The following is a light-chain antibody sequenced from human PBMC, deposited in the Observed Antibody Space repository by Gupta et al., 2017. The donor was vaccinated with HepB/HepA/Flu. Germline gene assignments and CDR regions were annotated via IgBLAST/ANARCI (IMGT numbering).Light chain of an antibody. CDR1: QSISTY. J-gene: IGKJ1*01. V-gene: IGKV1-39*01. CDR3: QQSYTTPWT. CDR2: AAS. Sequence: DIQMTQSPSSLSASVGDRVTITCRASQSISTYLNWYQKKPGKAPKLLIYAASSLQGGVPSRFSGSGSGTHFTLTINSLQPEDFATYYCQQSYTTPWTFGQGTKVEIK.